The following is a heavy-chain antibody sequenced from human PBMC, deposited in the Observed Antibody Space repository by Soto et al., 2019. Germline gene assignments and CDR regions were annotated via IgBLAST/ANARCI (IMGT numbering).Heavy chain of an antibody. CDR3: ATCAGSYHGWFDP. D-gene: IGHD2-21*01. V-gene: IGHV1-24*01. Sequence: QVQLVQSGAAVKKPGASVKVSCTVSGYTLTELSMHWVRQDPGQGLEWMGGFAPEDGETIYAQKFQGRVTMTEDTSTDTAYMELSSLRSEDTAVYYCATCAGSYHGWFDPWGQGTLVTVSS. CDR1: GYTLTELS. CDR2: FAPEDGET. J-gene: IGHJ5*02.